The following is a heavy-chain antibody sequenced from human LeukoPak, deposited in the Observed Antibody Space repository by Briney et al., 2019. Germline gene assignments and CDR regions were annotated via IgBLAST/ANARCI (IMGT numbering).Heavy chain of an antibody. J-gene: IGHJ3*02. CDR2: IYPGDSDT. CDR3: ARRFPGGSGSYYLPFDAFDI. CDR1: GYSFTSYW. V-gene: IGHV5-51*01. Sequence: GESLKISCKGSGYSFTSYWIGWVRQMPGKDLEWMGIIYPGDSDTRYSPSFQGQVTISADKSISTAYLQWSKLKASDTAMYYCARRFPGGSGSYYLPFDAFDIWGQGTMVTVSS. D-gene: IGHD3-10*01.